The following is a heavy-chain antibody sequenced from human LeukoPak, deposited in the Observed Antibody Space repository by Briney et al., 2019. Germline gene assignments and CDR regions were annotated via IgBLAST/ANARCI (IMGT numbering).Heavy chain of an antibody. V-gene: IGHV3-23*01. D-gene: IGHD5-12*01. J-gene: IGHJ4*02. CDR1: GFTFSSYA. CDR3: AKKMREYSPFDY. CDR2: ISGSGGST. Sequence: GGSLRLSCAASGFTFSSYAMSWVRQAPGKGLEWVSAISGSGGSTYYADSVEGRFTISRVNSKNTLYLQMNSLRAEDTAVYYCAKKMREYSPFDYWGQGTLVTVSS.